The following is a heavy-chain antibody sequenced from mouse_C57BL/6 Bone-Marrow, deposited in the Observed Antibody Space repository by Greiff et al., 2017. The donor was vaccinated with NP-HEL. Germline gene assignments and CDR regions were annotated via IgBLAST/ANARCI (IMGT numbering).Heavy chain of an antibody. V-gene: IGHV1-81*01. CDR3: ANTTVDWFAY. D-gene: IGHD1-1*01. CDR1: GYTFTSYG. Sequence: QVQLQQSGAELARPGASVKLSCKASGYTFTSYGISWVKQRTGQGLEWIGEIYPRSGNTYYNEKFKGKATLTADKSSRTAYMELRSLTSEDSAVYVCANTTVDWFAYWGQGTLVTVSA. CDR2: IYPRSGNT. J-gene: IGHJ3*01.